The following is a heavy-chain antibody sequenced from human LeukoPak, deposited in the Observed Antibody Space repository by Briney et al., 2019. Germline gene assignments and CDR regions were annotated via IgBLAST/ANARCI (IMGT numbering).Heavy chain of an antibody. V-gene: IGHV1-2*06. CDR1: GCTFTGYY. CDR3: ARDRELWFGELLSSIIDY. Sequence: ASVKVSCKASGCTFTGYYMHWVRQAPGQGLEWMGRINPNSGGTNYAQKFQGRVTMTRDTSISTAYMELSRLRSDDTAVYYCARDRELWFGELLSSIIDYWGQGTLVTVSS. CDR2: INPNSGGT. J-gene: IGHJ4*02. D-gene: IGHD3-10*01.